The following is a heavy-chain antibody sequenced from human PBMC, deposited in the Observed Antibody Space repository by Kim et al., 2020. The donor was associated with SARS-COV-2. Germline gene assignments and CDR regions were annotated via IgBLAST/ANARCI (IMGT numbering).Heavy chain of an antibody. Sequence: ANYAQKFQGRVTITADESTSTAYMELSSLRSEDTAVYYCARGGSGSYFGYWGQGTLVTVSS. J-gene: IGHJ4*02. CDR3: ARGGSGSYFGY. D-gene: IGHD1-26*01. V-gene: IGHV1-69*01. CDR2: A.